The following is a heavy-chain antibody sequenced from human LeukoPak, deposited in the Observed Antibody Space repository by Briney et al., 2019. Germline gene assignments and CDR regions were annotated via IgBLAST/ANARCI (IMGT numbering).Heavy chain of an antibody. D-gene: IGHD3-22*01. CDR3: ARDLFYYDSSGYSYGDTLDY. V-gene: IGHV1-18*04. CDR1: GYTFTSYG. CDR2: ISADNGHT. Sequence: VAAVKVSCKASGYTFTSYGLSWVRQAPGQGLEWVGWISADNGHTNYAQELQGRVTMTTDTSTSTAYMELRSLRSDDTAVYYCARDLFYYDSSGYSYGDTLDYWGQGTLVTVSS. J-gene: IGHJ4*02.